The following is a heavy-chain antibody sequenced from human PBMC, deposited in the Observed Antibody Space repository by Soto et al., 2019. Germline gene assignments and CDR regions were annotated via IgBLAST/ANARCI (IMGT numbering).Heavy chain of an antibody. D-gene: IGHD2-15*01. CDR3: ARAGVVVVAALRGAYYFDY. Sequence: SETLSLTCPVSGGSVSSGSYYWSWIRQPPGKGLEWIGYIYYSGSTNYNPSLKSRVTISVDTSKNQFSLKLSSVTAADTAVYYCARAGVVVVAALRGAYYFDYWGQGTLVTVSS. J-gene: IGHJ4*02. CDR1: GGSVSSGSYY. V-gene: IGHV4-61*01. CDR2: IYYSGST.